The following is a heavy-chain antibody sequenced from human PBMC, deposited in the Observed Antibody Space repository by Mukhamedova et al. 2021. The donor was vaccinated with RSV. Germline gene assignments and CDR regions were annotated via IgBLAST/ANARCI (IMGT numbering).Heavy chain of an antibody. D-gene: IGHD1-26*01. CDR3: ARGSSRGSYTFDY. V-gene: IGHV3-11*01. Sequence: IRQAPGKGLEWVSYISSSGSTIYYADSVKGRFTISRDNAKNSLYLQMNSLRAEDTAVYYCARGSSRGSYTFDYWGQGTLVTVSS. CDR2: ISSSGSTI. J-gene: IGHJ4*02.